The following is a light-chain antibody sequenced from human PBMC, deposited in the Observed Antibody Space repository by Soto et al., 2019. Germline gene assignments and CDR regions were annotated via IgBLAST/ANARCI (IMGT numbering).Light chain of an antibody. CDR3: CSYAGNSLWM. Sequence: QSALTQPAAVSGSLGQSITIAYSGSGSDIGNYNLVSWYQQQPGKVPRLIIYEVNKGPSGVSNRFSGSKSGNTASLTISDLQPDDECLYYCCSYAGNSLWMFGGGTKLTVL. CDR1: GSDIGNYNL. V-gene: IGLV2-23*02. J-gene: IGLJ3*02. CDR2: EVN.